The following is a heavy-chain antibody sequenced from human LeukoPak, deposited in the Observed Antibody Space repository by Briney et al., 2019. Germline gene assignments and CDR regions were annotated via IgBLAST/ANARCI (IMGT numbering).Heavy chain of an antibody. CDR2: INHSGST. Sequence: SETLSLTCTVSGYSISSGYYWGWIRQPPGKGLEWIGEINHSGSTNYNPSLKSRVTISVDTSKNQFSLKLSSVTAADTAVYYCARGGGDSSGYFDDYWGQGTLVTVSS. J-gene: IGHJ4*02. V-gene: IGHV4-38-2*02. CDR3: ARGGGDSSGYFDDY. D-gene: IGHD3-22*01. CDR1: GYSISSGYY.